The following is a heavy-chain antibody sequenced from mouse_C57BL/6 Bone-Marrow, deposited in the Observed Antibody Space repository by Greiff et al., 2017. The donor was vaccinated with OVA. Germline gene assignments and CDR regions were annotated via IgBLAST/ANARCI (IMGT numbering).Heavy chain of an antibody. CDR2: IHPNSGST. D-gene: IGHD3-2*01. CDR3: ARSYRGSRQPDY. Sequence: QVQLKQSGAELVKPGASVKLSCKASGYTFTSYWMHWVKQRPGQGLEWIGMIHPNSGSTNYNEKFKSKATLTVDKSSSTAYMQLSSLTSEDSAVYYCARSYRGSRQPDYWGQGTTLTVSS. J-gene: IGHJ2*01. V-gene: IGHV1-64*01. CDR1: GYTFTSYW.